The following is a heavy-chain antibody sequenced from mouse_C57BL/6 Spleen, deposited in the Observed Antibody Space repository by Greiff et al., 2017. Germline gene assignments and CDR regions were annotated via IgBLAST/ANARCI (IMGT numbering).Heavy chain of an antibody. Sequence: VKLMESGPELVKPGASVKISCKASGYAFSSSWMNWVKQRPGKGLEWIGRIYPGDGDTNYNGKFKGKATLTADKSSSTAYMRLSSLTSEDSAVYFCARDGYCPDYWGQGTTLTVSS. D-gene: IGHD2-3*01. CDR3: ARDGYCPDY. V-gene: IGHV1-82*01. J-gene: IGHJ2*01. CDR1: GYAFSSSW. CDR2: IYPGDGDT.